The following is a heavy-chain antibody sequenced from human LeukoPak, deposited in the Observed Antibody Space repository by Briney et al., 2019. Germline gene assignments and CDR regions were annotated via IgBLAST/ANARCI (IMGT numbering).Heavy chain of an antibody. CDR1: GFTVSSY. J-gene: IGHJ6*02. V-gene: IGHV3-66*03. Sequence: GGSLRLSLAASGFTVSSYMSWVRQAPGKGGEWVSVIYDCGSTNYAASVKGRFTISRDNAKNTLYLEMNSLRAEDTAVYYCARVRYDYYGMDVWGQGTTVTVSS. CDR2: IYDCGST. CDR3: ARVRYDYYGMDV. D-gene: IGHD4-17*01.